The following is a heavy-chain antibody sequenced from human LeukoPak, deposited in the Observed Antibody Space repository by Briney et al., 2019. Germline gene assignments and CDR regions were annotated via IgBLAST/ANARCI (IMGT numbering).Heavy chain of an antibody. CDR2: INPNTGAT. V-gene: IGHV1-2*02. CDR3: ARDRVGSGWPRPFYFEF. CDR1: GYTFTGYY. J-gene: IGHJ4*02. Sequence: ASVKVSCKPSGYTFTGYYLHWVRQAPGQALEWMGWINPNTGATVYAQKFRGRVTMSRDTSISTAYMDLSSLRSDDTAVYYCARDRVGSGWPRPFYFEFWGQGTLVTVSS. D-gene: IGHD6-19*01.